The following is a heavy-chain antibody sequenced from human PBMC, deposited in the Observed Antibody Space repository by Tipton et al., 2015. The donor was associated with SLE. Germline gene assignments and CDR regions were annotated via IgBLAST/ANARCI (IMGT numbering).Heavy chain of an antibody. CDR3: ARGSKGYGRFDI. D-gene: IGHD5-18*01. V-gene: IGHV4-61*09. Sequence: TLSLTCTVSGGSISSGSYYWSWIRQPAGKGLEWIGYIYTSGSTNYNPSLKSRVTISVDTSKNQFSLKLSSVTAADTAVYYCARGSKGYGRFDIWGQGTMVTVSS. CDR2: IYTSGST. CDR1: GGSISSGSYY. J-gene: IGHJ3*02.